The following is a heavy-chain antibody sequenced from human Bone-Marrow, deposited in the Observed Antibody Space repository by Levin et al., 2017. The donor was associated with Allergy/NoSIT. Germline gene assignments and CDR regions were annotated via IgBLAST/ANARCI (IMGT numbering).Heavy chain of an antibody. V-gene: IGHV6-1*01. CDR2: TYYRSKWYN. D-gene: IGHD2-8*01. Sequence: SQTLSLTCAISGDSVSSTSAAWNWIRQSPSRGLEWLGRTYYRSKWYNDYAVSVKSRITINPDTSKNQFSLQLNSVTPEDTAVYYCARENDIVLMVYAIKVGWFDPWGQGTLVTVSS. CDR1: GDSVSSTSAA. CDR3: ARENDIVLMVYAIKVGWFDP. J-gene: IGHJ5*02.